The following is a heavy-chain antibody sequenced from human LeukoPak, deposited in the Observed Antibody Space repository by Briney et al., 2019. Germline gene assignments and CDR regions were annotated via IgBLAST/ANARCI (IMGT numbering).Heavy chain of an antibody. J-gene: IGHJ4*02. CDR1: GGSVSSGGHY. D-gene: IGHD5-24*01. V-gene: IGHV4-31*11. CDR2: IYDSGST. CDR3: ARDRGDGYNLDY. Sequence: PSETLSLTCAVSGGSVSSGGHYWTWIRQHPGKGLEWIGDIYDSGSTRYNPSLKSQVIISVDTSKNQFSLRLSSVTAADTAVYYCARDRGDGYNLDYWGQGTLVTVSS.